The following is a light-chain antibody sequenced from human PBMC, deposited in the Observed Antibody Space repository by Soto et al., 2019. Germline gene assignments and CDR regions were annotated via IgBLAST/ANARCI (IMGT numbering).Light chain of an antibody. CDR3: SSYTGISTVV. CDR2: EVS. Sequence: QSVLTQPASVSGSPGQSITISCTGTSSDVGGYNYVSWFQQHPGKAPKLMIYEVSNRPSGVSYRFSGSKSGNTASLTISGLQAEDEADYYCSSYTGISTVVFGGGTKVTVL. CDR1: SSDVGGYNY. V-gene: IGLV2-14*01. J-gene: IGLJ2*01.